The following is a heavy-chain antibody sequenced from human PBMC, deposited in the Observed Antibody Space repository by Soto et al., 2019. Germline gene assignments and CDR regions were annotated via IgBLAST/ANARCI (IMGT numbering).Heavy chain of an antibody. V-gene: IGHV3-30-3*01. Sequence: QVQLVESGGGVVQPGRSLRLSCAASGFTFSSYAMHWVRQAPGKGLEWVAVISYDGSNKYYADSVKGRFTISRDNSKNTLYLQMNSLRAEDTAVYYCARDIPRYGDYPHDYYYYGMDVWGQGITVTVSS. CDR2: ISYDGSNK. D-gene: IGHD4-17*01. CDR1: GFTFSSYA. CDR3: ARDIPRYGDYPHDYYYYGMDV. J-gene: IGHJ6*02.